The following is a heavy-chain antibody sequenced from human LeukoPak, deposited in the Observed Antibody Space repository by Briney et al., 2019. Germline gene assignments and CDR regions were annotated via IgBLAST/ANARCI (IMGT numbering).Heavy chain of an antibody. Sequence: PGGSLRLSCAASGFTFVDYVMSWVRQAPGRGLEWVSGINWNGGSTGYADSVKDRFTISRDNAKNSPYLQMNSLRAEDTALYYCARAGLEKGFTPLPFDYWGQGTLVTVSS. CDR2: INWNGGST. CDR3: ARAGLEKGFTPLPFDY. D-gene: IGHD3-3*01. J-gene: IGHJ4*02. CDR1: GFTFVDYV. V-gene: IGHV3-20*04.